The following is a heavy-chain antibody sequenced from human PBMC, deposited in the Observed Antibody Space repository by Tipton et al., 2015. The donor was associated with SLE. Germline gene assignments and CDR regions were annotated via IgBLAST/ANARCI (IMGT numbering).Heavy chain of an antibody. J-gene: IGHJ4*02. CDR3: ARQYLPGSGPSFDS. Sequence: QLVQSGGGVVPPGRSLRLSCAASGFSFSNYGMHWVRQAPGKGLEWVAVIWYDGSNKYYADSVKGRFTISGDTPKNTVYLQLSSLRVEDTAVYYCARQYLPGSGPSFDSWGQGTLVTVSS. CDR1: GFSFSNYG. CDR2: IWYDGSNK. D-gene: IGHD2/OR15-2a*01. V-gene: IGHV3-33*03.